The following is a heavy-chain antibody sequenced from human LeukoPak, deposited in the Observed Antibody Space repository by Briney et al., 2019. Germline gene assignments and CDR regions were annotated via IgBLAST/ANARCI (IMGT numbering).Heavy chain of an antibody. CDR2: IYYSGST. V-gene: IGHV4-39*07. CDR1: GGSISSSSYY. J-gene: IGHJ5*02. Sequence: SETLSLTCTVSGGSISSSSYYWGWIRQPPGKGLEWIGIIYYSGSTYYNTSLKSRVTISVDTSKNQFSLYLSSVTAADMAVYYCARVRDFWSGRNWFDPWGQGTLVTVSS. D-gene: IGHD3-3*01. CDR3: ARVRDFWSGRNWFDP.